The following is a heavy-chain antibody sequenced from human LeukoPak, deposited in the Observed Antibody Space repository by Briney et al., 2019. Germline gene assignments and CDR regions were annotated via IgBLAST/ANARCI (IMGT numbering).Heavy chain of an antibody. J-gene: IGHJ4*02. CDR3: VRDGGVSGYDLLDY. CDR1: GFTFSHYW. V-gene: IGHV3-7*01. Sequence: GGSLRLSCAASGFTFSHYWMTWVRQAPGKGLEWVAQINQDGSEEYYMNSVKARFTISRDNAKNSVFLQMNSLRAEDTAVYYCVRDGGVSGYDLLDYWGQGTLVTVSS. CDR2: INQDGSEE. D-gene: IGHD5-12*01.